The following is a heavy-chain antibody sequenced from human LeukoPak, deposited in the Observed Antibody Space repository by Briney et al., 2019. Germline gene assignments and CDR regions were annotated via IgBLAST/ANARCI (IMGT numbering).Heavy chain of an antibody. Sequence: SVKVSCKASGGTFSSYAISWVRQAPGQGLEWMGRIIPIFGTANYAQKFQGRVTITTDESTSTAYMELSSLRSEDTAVYYCASSQGGAYYYDSSALYWGQGTLVTVSS. CDR2: IIPIFGTA. CDR1: GGTFSSYA. D-gene: IGHD3-22*01. V-gene: IGHV1-69*05. CDR3: ASSQGGAYYYDSSALY. J-gene: IGHJ4*02.